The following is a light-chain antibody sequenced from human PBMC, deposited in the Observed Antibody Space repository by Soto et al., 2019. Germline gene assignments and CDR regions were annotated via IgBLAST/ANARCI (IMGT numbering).Light chain of an antibody. CDR2: GAS. V-gene: IGKV3-20*01. Sequence: EIVLTQSPGTLSLSPGERATLSCRASQSLRRSNLAWYQQKPGQAPRDLIYGASSRATGIPDRFSGSGSGTDFTLTISRPEAGVFSVYYIQQYNSAPDTCGQGTKMEIK. CDR3: QQYNSAPDT. J-gene: IGKJ2*01. CDR1: QSLRRSN.